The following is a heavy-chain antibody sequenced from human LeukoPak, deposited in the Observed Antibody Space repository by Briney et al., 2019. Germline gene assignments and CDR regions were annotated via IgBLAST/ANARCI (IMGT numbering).Heavy chain of an antibody. CDR3: ATAVSVAGDS. CDR2: IKEDETEK. Sequence: GGSLRLSCAASGFTFSNHWMSWVRQAPGKGLEWVASIKEDETEKYYVDSVKGRFTISRDNAKNSMYLQMYSLRADDTAVYYCATAVSVAGDSWGQGTLVTVSS. V-gene: IGHV3-7*01. J-gene: IGHJ5*01. D-gene: IGHD6-19*01. CDR1: GFTFSNHW.